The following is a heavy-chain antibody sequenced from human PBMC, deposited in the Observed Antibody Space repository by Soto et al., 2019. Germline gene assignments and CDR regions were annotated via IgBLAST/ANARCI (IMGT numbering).Heavy chain of an antibody. CDR3: ASYSSSSRRFDP. CDR2: IHYSGST. Sequence: SETLSLTCTVSGGSISSGNSYWSWIRQHPGKGLEWIGYIHYSGSTYYNPSLKSRVTISVDTSKKQFSLKLSSVTAADTAVYYRASYSSSSRRFDPWGQGTLVPVYS. J-gene: IGHJ5*02. CDR1: GGSISSGNSY. D-gene: IGHD6-6*01. V-gene: IGHV4-31*03.